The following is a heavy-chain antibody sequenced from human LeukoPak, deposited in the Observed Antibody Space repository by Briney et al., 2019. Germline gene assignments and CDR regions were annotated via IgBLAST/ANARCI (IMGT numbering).Heavy chain of an antibody. CDR1: GGSFSGYY. CDR2: INHSGST. Sequence: PSETLSLTCAVYGGSFSGYYWSWIRQPPGKGLEWIGEINHSGSTNYNPSLKSRVTISVDTSKNQFSLKLSSVTAADTAVYYCARVRGSGYYYYYYMDVWGKGTTVTVSS. V-gene: IGHV4-34*01. D-gene: IGHD3-10*01. CDR3: ARVRGSGYYYYYYMDV. J-gene: IGHJ6*03.